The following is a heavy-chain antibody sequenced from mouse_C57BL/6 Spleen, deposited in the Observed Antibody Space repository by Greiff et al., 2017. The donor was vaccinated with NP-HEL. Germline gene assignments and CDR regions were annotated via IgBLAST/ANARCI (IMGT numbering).Heavy chain of an antibody. D-gene: IGHD3-2*02. V-gene: IGHV14-3*01. CDR2: IDPGNGNT. J-gene: IGHJ3*01. Sequence: VQLQQSVAELVRPGASVKLSCTASGFNFKNTYMHWVKQRPEQGLEWIGRIDPGNGNTKYTPKFQGKATITADTSSNTAYVQLSSLTSEDTAISYCARDSSGYPFAYWGQGTLVTVSA. CDR3: ARDSSGYPFAY. CDR1: GFNFKNTY.